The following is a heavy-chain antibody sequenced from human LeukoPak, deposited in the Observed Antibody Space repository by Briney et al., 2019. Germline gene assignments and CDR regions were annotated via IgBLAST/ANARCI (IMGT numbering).Heavy chain of an antibody. Sequence: SETLSLTCTVSDGSISSSGHYWGWIRQPPGKGLEWIGSMYYSGSTYYNPSLKSRVTISVGTSKNQFSLKLSSVTAADTAVYYCARILVQYYYYMDVWGKGTTVTVSS. D-gene: IGHD1-1*01. CDR3: ARILVQYYYYMDV. V-gene: IGHV4-39*01. J-gene: IGHJ6*03. CDR2: MYYSGST. CDR1: DGSISSSGHY.